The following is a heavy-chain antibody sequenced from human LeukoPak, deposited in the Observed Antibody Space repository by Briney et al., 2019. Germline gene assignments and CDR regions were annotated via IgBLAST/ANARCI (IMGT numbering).Heavy chain of an antibody. Sequence: GGSLRLSCAASGFTFSSYAMSWVRQAPGKGLEWVSAISGSGGSTYYADSVKGRFTISRDNSKNTLYLQMNSLRAEDTAVYYCAKSLGYGSGSYFGSSYYFDYWGQGTLVTVSS. V-gene: IGHV3-23*01. D-gene: IGHD3-10*01. CDR2: ISGSGGST. J-gene: IGHJ4*02. CDR3: AKSLGYGSGSYFGSSYYFDY. CDR1: GFTFSSYA.